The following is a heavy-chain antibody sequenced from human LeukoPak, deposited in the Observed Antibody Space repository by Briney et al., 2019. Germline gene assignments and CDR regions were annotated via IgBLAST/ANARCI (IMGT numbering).Heavy chain of an antibody. V-gene: IGHV4-39*01. CDR3: ARSSIYAYYFDY. D-gene: IGHD5/OR15-5a*01. CDR2: IYYSGNT. CDR1: GVSISSSNSY. J-gene: IGHJ4*02. Sequence: ASETLSLTCTVSGVSISSSNSYWGWIRQPPGKGLEWIGSIYYSGNTYYNASLKSQVSISIDTSKNQFSLKLSSVTAADTAVYYCARSSIYAYYFDYWGQGTLVTVSS.